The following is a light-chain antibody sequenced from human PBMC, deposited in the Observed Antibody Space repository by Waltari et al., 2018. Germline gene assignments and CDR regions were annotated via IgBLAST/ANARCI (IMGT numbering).Light chain of an antibody. CDR3: QSFDSNLNGGVL. J-gene: IGLJ2*01. Sequence: QSVLTQPPSVSGAPGQRVTISCTGSSSNIGAGNDVHGYQDLPGTAPKPLIYGNTERPSGGPALFSGSKSGTSAFLAITGLRAEDEGDYYCQSFDSNLNGGVLFGGGTKLTVL. V-gene: IGLV1-40*01. CDR2: GNT. CDR1: SSNIGAGND.